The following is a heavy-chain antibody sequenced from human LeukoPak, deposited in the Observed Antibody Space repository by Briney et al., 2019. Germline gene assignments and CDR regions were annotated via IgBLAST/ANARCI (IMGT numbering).Heavy chain of an antibody. CDR3: AKDFKNYGSGSPPPFDY. CDR1: GFTFSSYW. J-gene: IGHJ4*02. CDR2: ISGSGGST. V-gene: IGHV3-23*01. D-gene: IGHD3-10*01. Sequence: GGSLRLSCAASGFTFSSYWMNWARQAPGKGLEWVSAISGSGGSTYYADSVKGRFTISRDNSKNTLYLQMNSLRAEDTAVYYCAKDFKNYGSGSPPPFDYWGQGTLVTVSS.